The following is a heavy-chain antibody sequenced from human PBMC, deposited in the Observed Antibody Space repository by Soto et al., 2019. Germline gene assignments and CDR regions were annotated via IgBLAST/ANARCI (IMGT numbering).Heavy chain of an antibody. CDR1: GGSFSGYY. CDR2: INHSGST. CDR3: ARAPSDCSGGSCYPRPYYFDF. Sequence: QVQLQQWGAGLLKPSETLSLTCAVYGGSFSGYYWSWIRQPPGKGLEWIGEINHSGSTNYNPSLKIRLPISVDTPKNQFSLKLSSVTAADTAVYYCARAPSDCSGGSCYPRPYYFDFWGQGTLVTVSS. V-gene: IGHV4-34*01. D-gene: IGHD2-15*01. J-gene: IGHJ4*02.